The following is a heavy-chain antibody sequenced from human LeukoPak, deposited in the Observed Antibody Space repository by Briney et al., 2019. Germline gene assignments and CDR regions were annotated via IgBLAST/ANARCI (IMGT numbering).Heavy chain of an antibody. CDR1: GFTFSSYW. D-gene: IGHD5-24*01. J-gene: IGHJ5*02. CDR3: ARDRGMATITGWFDP. V-gene: IGHV3-21*01. Sequence: GGSLRLSCAASGFTFSSYWMSWVRQAPGKGLEWVSSISSSSSYIYYADSVKGRFTISRDNAKNSLYLQMNSLRAEDTAVYYCARDRGMATITGWFDPWGQGTLVTVSS. CDR2: ISSSSSYI.